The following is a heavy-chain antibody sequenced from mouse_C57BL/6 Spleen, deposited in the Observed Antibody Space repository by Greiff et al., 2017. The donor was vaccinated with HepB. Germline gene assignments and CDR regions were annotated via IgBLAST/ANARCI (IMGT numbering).Heavy chain of an antibody. V-gene: IGHV1-9*01. CDR1: GYTFTGYW. J-gene: IGHJ4*01. CDR3: ARGEPYSNWGYYYAMDY. Sequence: QVQLQQSGAELMKPGASVKLSCKATGYTFTGYWIEWVKQRPGHGLEWIGEILPGSGSTNYNEKFKGKATFTADTSSNTAYMQLSSLTTEDSAIYYCARGEPYSNWGYYYAMDYWGQGTSVTVSS. CDR2: ILPGSGST. D-gene: IGHD2-5*01.